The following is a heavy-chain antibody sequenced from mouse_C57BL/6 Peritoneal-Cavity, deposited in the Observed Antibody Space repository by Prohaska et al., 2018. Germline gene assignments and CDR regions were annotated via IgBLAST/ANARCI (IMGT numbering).Heavy chain of an antibody. CDR1: GYTFTDYE. D-gene: IGHD1-1*01. Sequence: QVQLQQSGAELVRPGASVTLSCKASGYTFTDYEMHWVKQTPVHGLEWIGAIDPETGCTAYNQKFKGKAILTADKSSITAYMELRSLTSGGSAVYYCTNYYGSSYAMDYLGQGTSVTVSS. CDR3: TNYYGSSYAMDY. J-gene: IGHJ4*01. V-gene: IGHV1-15*01. CDR2: IDPETGCT.